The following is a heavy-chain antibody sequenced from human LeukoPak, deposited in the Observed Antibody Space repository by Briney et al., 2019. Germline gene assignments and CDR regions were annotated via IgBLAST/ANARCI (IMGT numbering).Heavy chain of an antibody. CDR2: ISGSGGST. CDR1: GFTFSSYA. J-gene: IGHJ5*02. Sequence: GSLRLSCAASGFTFSSYAMSWVRQAPGKGLEWVSAISGSGGSTYYADSVKGRFTISRDNSKNTLYLQMNSLRAEDTAVYYCAKDGLGWASPTTGGTNWFDPWGQGTLVTVSS. CDR3: AKDGLGWASPTTGGTNWFDP. V-gene: IGHV3-23*01. D-gene: IGHD3/OR15-3a*01.